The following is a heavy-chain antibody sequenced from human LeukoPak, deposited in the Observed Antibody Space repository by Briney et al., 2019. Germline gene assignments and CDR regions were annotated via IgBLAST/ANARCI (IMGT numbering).Heavy chain of an antibody. CDR1: GFTFSSYE. J-gene: IGHJ4*02. CDR3: AASYDQFAKPPTPRDY. D-gene: IGHD3-16*01. V-gene: IGHV3-48*03. CDR2: ISSSGSTI. Sequence: GGSLRLSCAASGFTFSSYEMNWVRQAPGKGLEWVSYISSSGSTIYYADSVKGRFTISRDNAKNSLYLQLNSLRAEDTAIYYCAASYDQFAKPPTPRDYWGQGTLVTVSS.